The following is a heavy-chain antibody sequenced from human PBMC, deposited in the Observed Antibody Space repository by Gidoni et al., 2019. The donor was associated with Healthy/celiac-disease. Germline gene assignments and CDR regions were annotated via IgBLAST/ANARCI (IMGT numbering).Heavy chain of an antibody. CDR1: GYTFTGYY. J-gene: IGHJ6*02. V-gene: IGHV1-2*02. D-gene: IGHD3-22*01. CDR3: ASYSYYYDSSGYYSKQGNYYGMDV. Sequence: QVQLVQSGAEVQKPGASVKVSCKASGYTFTGYYMHWVRQAPGQGLEWMGWINPNSGGTNYAQKFQGRVTMTRDTSISTAYMELSRLRSDDTAVYYCASYSYYYDSSGYYSKQGNYYGMDVWGQGTTVTVSS. CDR2: INPNSGGT.